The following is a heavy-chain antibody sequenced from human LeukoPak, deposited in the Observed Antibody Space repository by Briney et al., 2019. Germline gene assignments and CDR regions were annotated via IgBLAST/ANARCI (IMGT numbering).Heavy chain of an antibody. V-gene: IGHV1-69*13. CDR3: ARGAPYYYDSSGYKDYMDV. D-gene: IGHD3-22*01. CDR1: GGTFSSYA. CDR2: IIPIFGTA. Sequence: ASVKVSCKASGGTFSSYAISWVRQAPGQGLEWMGGIIPIFGTANYAQKFQGRVTITADESTSTAYMELSRLRSDDTAVYYCARGAPYYYDSSGYKDYMDVWGKGTTVTISS. J-gene: IGHJ6*03.